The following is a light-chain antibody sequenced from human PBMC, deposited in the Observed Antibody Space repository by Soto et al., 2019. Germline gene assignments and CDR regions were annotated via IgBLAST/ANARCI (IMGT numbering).Light chain of an antibody. CDR3: QQYNDNWT. Sequence: QMTQSPSSLSASVGDRVTITCRASQSISSWLAWYQQKPGQAPKLLIYKASTLQSGVPSRFSGSGSGTEFTLAISSLQPDDSATYYCQQYNDNWTFGQGTKV. V-gene: IGKV1-5*03. J-gene: IGKJ1*01. CDR1: QSISSW. CDR2: KAS.